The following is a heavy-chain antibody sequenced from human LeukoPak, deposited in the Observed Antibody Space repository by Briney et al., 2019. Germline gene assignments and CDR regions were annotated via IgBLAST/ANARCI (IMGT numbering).Heavy chain of an antibody. CDR2: MNPNSGNT. CDR3: ARGRDYITMVRGVIVDAFDI. J-gene: IGHJ3*02. V-gene: IGHV1-8*01. D-gene: IGHD3-10*01. Sequence: ASVKVSCKASGYTFTSYDINWVRQATEQGLEWMGWMNPNSGNTGYAQKFQGRVTMTRNTSISTAYMELSSLRSEDTAVYYCARGRDYITMVRGVIVDAFDIWGQGTMVTVSS. CDR1: GYTFTSYD.